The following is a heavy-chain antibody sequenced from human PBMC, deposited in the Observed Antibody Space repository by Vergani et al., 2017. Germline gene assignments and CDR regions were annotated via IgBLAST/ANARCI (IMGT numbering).Heavy chain of an antibody. J-gene: IGHJ4*02. V-gene: IGHV4-34*01. CDR2: INHSGST. Sequence: QVQLQQWGAGLLKPSETLSLTCAVYGGSFSGYYWSWIRQPPGKGLEWIGEINHSGSTNYNPSLKSRVTILLDTTKNQFSLKLTSVTAADTAVYYCARGGEEWRDTGGHTTYNTWGQGTLVTVSS. CDR1: GGSFSGYY. CDR3: ARGGEEWRDTGGHTTYNT. D-gene: IGHD2-8*02.